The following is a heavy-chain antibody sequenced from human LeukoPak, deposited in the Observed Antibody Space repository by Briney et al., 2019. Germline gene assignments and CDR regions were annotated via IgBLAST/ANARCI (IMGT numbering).Heavy chain of an antibody. V-gene: IGHV3-23*01. D-gene: IGHD3-9*01. CDR2: ISGSGGST. J-gene: IGHJ4*02. Sequence: PGGSLRLSCAASGFTFSSYAMSWVRQAPGKGLEWVSAISGSGGSTYYADSVKGRFTISRDNSKNTLYLQMNSLRAEDTAVYYCAKDALRYFDWLTNYYFDYWGQGTLVTVSS. CDR1: GFTFSSYA. CDR3: AKDALRYFDWLTNYYFDY.